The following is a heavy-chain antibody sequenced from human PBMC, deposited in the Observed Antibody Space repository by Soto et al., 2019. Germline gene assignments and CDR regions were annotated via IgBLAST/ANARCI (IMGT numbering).Heavy chain of an antibody. CDR1: GFTFSSYA. D-gene: IGHD4-17*01. CDR2: ISGSGGST. V-gene: IGHV3-23*01. Sequence: GGSLRLSCAASGFTFSSYAMSWVRQAPGKGLEWVSAISGSGGSTYYADSVKGRFTISSDNSKNTLYLQMNSLRAEDTAVYYCAKGPCGDYYYYGMDVWGQGTTVTVSS. J-gene: IGHJ6*02. CDR3: AKGPCGDYYYYGMDV.